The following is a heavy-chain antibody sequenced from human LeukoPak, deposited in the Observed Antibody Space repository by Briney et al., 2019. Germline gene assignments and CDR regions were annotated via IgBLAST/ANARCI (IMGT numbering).Heavy chain of an antibody. V-gene: IGHV3-23*01. CDR1: RFPFSNYV. CDR2: ISDSGDST. CDR3: ARVDTAMVAETDY. J-gene: IGHJ4*02. D-gene: IGHD5-18*01. Sequence: PGGSLRLSCVASRFPFSNYVMNWVRQAPGKGLEWVSSISDSGDSTYFADSVKGRFTISRDNAKNSLYLQMNSLRAEDTAVYYCARVDTAMVAETDYWGQGTLVTVSS.